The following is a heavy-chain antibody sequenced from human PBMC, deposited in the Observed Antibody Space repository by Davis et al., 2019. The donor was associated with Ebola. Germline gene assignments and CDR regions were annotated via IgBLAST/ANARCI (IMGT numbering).Heavy chain of an antibody. CDR2: VYHSGGT. J-gene: IGHJ5*02. Sequence: MPSETLSLTCVVSGGSISTSNWWSWVRQPPGKGLEWIGEVYHSGGTNYNPSLKSRVTISVDTSKNQFSLKLSSVTAADTAVYYCARGGAFLGPWGQGTLVTVSS. V-gene: IGHV4-4*02. D-gene: IGHD2/OR15-2a*01. CDR1: GGSISTSNW. CDR3: ARGGAFLGP.